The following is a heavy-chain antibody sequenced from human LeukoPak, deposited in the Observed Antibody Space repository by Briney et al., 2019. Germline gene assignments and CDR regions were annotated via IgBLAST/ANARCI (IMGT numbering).Heavy chain of an antibody. CDR2: IQEDGSDK. D-gene: IGHD3-3*01. V-gene: IGHV3-7*02. CDR3: AKGRGVYDFWSGYYTFDY. Sequence: GGSLRLSCAASGFTFSNYWMSWVRQAPGKGLEWVANIQEDGSDKYYADSVKGRFTISRDNSKNTLYLQMNSLRAEDTAVYYCAKGRGVYDFWSGYYTFDYWGQGTLVTVSS. CDR1: GFTFSNYW. J-gene: IGHJ4*02.